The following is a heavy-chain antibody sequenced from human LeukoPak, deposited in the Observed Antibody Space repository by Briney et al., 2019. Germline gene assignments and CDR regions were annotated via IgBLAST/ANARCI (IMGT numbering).Heavy chain of an antibody. CDR3: ATSSLAYDSSGYHSPLRYYYYMDV. J-gene: IGHJ6*03. Sequence: PSETLSLTCAVYGGSFSGYYWSWIRQPPGKGLEWIGEINHSGSTNYNPSLKSRVTISVDTSKNQFSLKLSSVTAADTAVYYCATSSLAYDSSGYHSPLRYYYYMDVWGKGTTVTVSS. CDR1: GGSFSGYY. D-gene: IGHD3-22*01. CDR2: INHSGST. V-gene: IGHV4-34*01.